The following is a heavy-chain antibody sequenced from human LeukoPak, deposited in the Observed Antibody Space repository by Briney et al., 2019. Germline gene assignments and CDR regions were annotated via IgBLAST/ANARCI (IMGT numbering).Heavy chain of an antibody. CDR3: ARHLARGAEIDY. Sequence: PSETLSLTCAVYGGSFSGYYWSWIRHPPGKGLEWIGEINHSGSTNYNPSLKSRLTISVDTSKNQFSLKLSSVTAADTAVYYCARHLARGAEIDYWGQGTPVTVSS. CDR1: GGSFSGYY. J-gene: IGHJ4*02. V-gene: IGHV4-34*01. CDR2: INHSGST. D-gene: IGHD3-10*01.